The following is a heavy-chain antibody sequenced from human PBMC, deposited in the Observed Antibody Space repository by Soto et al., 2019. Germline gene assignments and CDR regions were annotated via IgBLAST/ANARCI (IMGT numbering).Heavy chain of an antibody. CDR3: ASRIPEPYGDYAGWFDP. V-gene: IGHV4-34*01. CDR2: INHSGST. J-gene: IGHJ5*02. Sequence: PSETLSLTCAVYGGSFSGYYWSWIRQPPGKGLEWIGEINHSGSTSYNPSLKSRVTISVDTSKNQFSLKLSSVTAADTAVYYCASRIPEPYGDYAGWFDPWGQGTLVTVSS. CDR1: GGSFSGYY. D-gene: IGHD4-17*01.